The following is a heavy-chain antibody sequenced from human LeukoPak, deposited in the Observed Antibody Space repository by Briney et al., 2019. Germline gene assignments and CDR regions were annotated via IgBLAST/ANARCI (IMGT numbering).Heavy chain of an antibody. J-gene: IGHJ5*02. V-gene: IGHV4-61*08. D-gene: IGHD6-13*01. CDR3: ARKPRGIAAAANWFDP. Sequence: PSETLSLTCTVSGGSISSGDYYWSWIRQPPGKGLEWIGYIYYSGSTNYNPSLKSRVTISVDTSKNQFSLKLSSVTAADTAVYYCARKPRGIAAAANWFDPWGQGTLVTVSS. CDR2: IYYSGST. CDR1: GGSISSGDYY.